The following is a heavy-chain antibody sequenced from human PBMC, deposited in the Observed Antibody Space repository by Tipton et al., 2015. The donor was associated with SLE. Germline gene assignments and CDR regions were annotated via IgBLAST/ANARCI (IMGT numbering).Heavy chain of an antibody. D-gene: IGHD1-14*01. J-gene: IGHJ3*02. Sequence: TLSLTCAVYGGSFSGYYWSWIRQPPGKGLEWIGEINHSGSTNYNPSLKSRVTISVDTSKNLFSLKVNSVTAADTAVYYCARAGRDDAFDIWGQGTMVTVSS. CDR1: GGSFSGYY. CDR2: INHSGST. CDR3: ARAGRDDAFDI. V-gene: IGHV4-34*01.